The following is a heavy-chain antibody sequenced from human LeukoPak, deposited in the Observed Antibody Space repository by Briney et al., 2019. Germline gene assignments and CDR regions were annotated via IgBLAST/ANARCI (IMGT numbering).Heavy chain of an antibody. J-gene: IGHJ3*02. Sequence: PGGSLRLSCAASGFTFSSYAMNWVRQAPGKGLEWVSSISSSSSYIYYADSVKGRFTISRDNAKNSLYLQMNSLRAEDTAVYYCAGVVVVPAAIYAFDMWGQRGMVTVSS. V-gene: IGHV3-21*04. CDR3: AGVVVVPAAIYAFDM. D-gene: IGHD2-2*01. CDR2: ISSSSSYI. CDR1: GFTFSSYA.